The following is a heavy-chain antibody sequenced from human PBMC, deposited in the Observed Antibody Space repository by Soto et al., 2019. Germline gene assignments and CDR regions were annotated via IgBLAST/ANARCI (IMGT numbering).Heavy chain of an antibody. CDR1: GFTFDDYA. CDR2: ISWNSGSI. Sequence: GGSLRLSCAASGFTFDDYAMHWVRQAPGKGLEWVSGISWNSGSIGYADSVKGRFTISRDNAKNSLYLQMNSLRAEDTALYYCAKDKGEYDVYGMDVWGQGTTVTVSS. V-gene: IGHV3-9*01. D-gene: IGHD1-1*01. CDR3: AKDKGEYDVYGMDV. J-gene: IGHJ6*02.